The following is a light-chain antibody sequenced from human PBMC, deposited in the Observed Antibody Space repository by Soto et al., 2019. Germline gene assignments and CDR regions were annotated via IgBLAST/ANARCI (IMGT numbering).Light chain of an antibody. V-gene: IGKV1-17*01. Sequence: DMRMSQPPSSLSASLGYRVTITSRPSQGIRYALAWYQQKPGKAPERLIYAASTLQNGVPSRFRGSGSGTEFTITISSLQPEDFETYYCLQHDNFPWTSGQATTV. CDR2: AAS. CDR3: LQHDNFPWT. J-gene: IGKJ1*01. CDR1: QGIRYA.